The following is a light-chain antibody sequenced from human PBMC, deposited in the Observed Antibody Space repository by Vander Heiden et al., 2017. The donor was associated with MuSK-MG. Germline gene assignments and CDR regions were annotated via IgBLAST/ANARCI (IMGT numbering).Light chain of an antibody. CDR2: GAS. CDR3: KQYNNWPALT. CDR1: QSVSSN. V-gene: IGKV3-15*01. J-gene: IGKJ4*01. Sequence: EIVMTQSPATLSVSPGERATLSCRASQSVSSNLAWYQQKPGQAPRLLIYGASTRATGIPARFSGSGSGTEFTRTMSILQSEDFAVYYCKQYNNWPALTFGGGTRVELK.